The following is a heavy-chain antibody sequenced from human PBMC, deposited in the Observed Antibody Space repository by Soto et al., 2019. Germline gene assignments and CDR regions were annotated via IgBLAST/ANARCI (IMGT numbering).Heavy chain of an antibody. J-gene: IGHJ4*02. V-gene: IGHV4-59*08. Sequence: ETLSLTCTVSGGSISSFYWSWIRQPPGKGLEWIGYIYYSGSTNYNPSLKSRVPMSVDTSKNQFSLKLTSVTAADTAVYYCATTRRRYYFDLWGQGTLVTVSS. CDR3: ATTRRRYYFDL. CDR1: GGSISSFY. D-gene: IGHD3-3*01. CDR2: IYYSGST.